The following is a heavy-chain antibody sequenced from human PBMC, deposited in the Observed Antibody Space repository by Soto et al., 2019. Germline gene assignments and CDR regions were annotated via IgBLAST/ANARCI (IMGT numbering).Heavy chain of an antibody. J-gene: IGHJ3*01. CDR2: ISDTSRTI. D-gene: IGHD3-22*01. Sequence: VQLLESGGGLVQPGGSLTLSCVASGFSLSSHEMNWVRQAPGKGLEWISYISDTSRTIYYADSVRGRFTISRDNAKNSVSLQMNGLGVEDTAVYYCARGDSRSYYYVYAFDVWGQGTVVTVSS. V-gene: IGHV3-48*03. CDR3: ARGDSRSYYYVYAFDV. CDR1: GFSLSSHE.